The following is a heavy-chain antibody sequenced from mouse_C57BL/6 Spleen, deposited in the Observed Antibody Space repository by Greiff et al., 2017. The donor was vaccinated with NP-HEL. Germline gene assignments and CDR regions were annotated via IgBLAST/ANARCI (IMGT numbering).Heavy chain of an antibody. J-gene: IGHJ4*01. CDR1: GYTFTSYT. CDR3: ARWGAMDY. V-gene: IGHV1-4*01. CDR2: INPSSGYT. Sequence: QVHVKQSGAELARPGASVKMSCKASGYTFTSYTMHWVKQRPGQGLEWIGYINPSSGYTKYNQKFKDKATLTADKSSSTAYMQLSSLTSEDSAVYYCARWGAMDYWGQGTSVTVSS.